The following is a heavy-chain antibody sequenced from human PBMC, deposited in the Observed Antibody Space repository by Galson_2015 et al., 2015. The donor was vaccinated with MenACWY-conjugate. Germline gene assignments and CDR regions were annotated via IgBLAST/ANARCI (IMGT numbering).Heavy chain of an antibody. CDR1: GGTFSSYA. V-gene: IGHV1-69*13. CDR3: AKEYSSSSGWFDP. J-gene: IGHJ5*02. Sequence: SVKVSCKASGGTFSSYAISWVRQAPGQGLEWMGGIIPIFGTANYAQKFQGRVTITADESTSTAYMELSSLRSEDTAVYYCAKEYSSSSGWFDPWGQGTLVTVSS. CDR2: IIPIFGTA. D-gene: IGHD6-6*01.